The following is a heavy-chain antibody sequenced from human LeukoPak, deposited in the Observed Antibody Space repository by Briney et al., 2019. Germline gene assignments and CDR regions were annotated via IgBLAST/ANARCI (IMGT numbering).Heavy chain of an antibody. J-gene: IGHJ3*02. V-gene: IGHV1-46*01. CDR1: GYTFTNYY. CDR2: ISPSGCSR. Sequence: ASVKVSCKASGYTFTNYYIHWVRQAPGQPLEWMGIISPSGCSRGYAQEFQGRVTMPSDTSTSTFYIVLFSLSSEDTAFYYCASEGSSTSPDDAFDICSQGTMVTVSA. CDR3: ASEGSSTSPDDAFDI. D-gene: IGHD2/OR15-2a*01.